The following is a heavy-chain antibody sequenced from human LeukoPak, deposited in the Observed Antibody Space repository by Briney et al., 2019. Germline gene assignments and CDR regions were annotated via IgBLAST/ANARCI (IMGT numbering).Heavy chain of an antibody. Sequence: PGGSLRLSCAASGFIFRSHWMSWVRQAPRKGLEWVASIKQDGSERFYVDSVKGRFTISRDNAKKSLYLYMNSLRVEDTAVFYCARDLGGTNSSGYYGFDIWGQGTMVTVSS. CDR1: GFIFRSHW. CDR3: ARDLGGTNSSGYYGFDI. V-gene: IGHV3-7*01. D-gene: IGHD3-22*01. J-gene: IGHJ3*02. CDR2: IKQDGSER.